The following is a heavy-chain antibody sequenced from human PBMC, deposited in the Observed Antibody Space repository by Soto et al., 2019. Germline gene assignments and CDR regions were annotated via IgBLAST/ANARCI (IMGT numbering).Heavy chain of an antibody. J-gene: IGHJ4*02. CDR3: ARDAGPTFLERY. D-gene: IGHD1-1*01. Sequence: EVQLVESGGGLVQPGGSLRLSCAASGFTVSSNYMSWFRQAPGKGREWVSVIYSGGSTYYADSVKSRFTISRDNSKNTLYLQMNSLRAEDTAVYYCARDAGPTFLERYWGQGTMVTVSS. CDR1: GFTVSSNY. V-gene: IGHV3-66*01. CDR2: IYSGGST.